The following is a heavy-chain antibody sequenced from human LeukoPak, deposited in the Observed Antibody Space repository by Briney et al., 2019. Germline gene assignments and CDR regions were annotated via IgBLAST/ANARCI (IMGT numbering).Heavy chain of an antibody. J-gene: IGHJ4*02. V-gene: IGHV3-23*01. CDR2: ISGSGGST. D-gene: IGHD3-22*01. CDR1: GFTFSSYA. CDR3: AKDKVRGYYDSSGYYDY. Sequence: RGSLRLSCAASGFTFSSYAMSWVRQAPGKGLEWVSAISGSGGSTYYADSVKGRFTISRDNSKNTLYLQMNSLRAEDTAVYYCAKDKVRGYYDSSGYYDYWGQGTLVTVSS.